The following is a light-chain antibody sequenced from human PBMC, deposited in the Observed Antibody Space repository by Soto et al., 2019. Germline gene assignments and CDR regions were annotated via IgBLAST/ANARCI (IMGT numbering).Light chain of an antibody. Sequence: EIVLTQSPGTLSLSPGERATLSCRASQSVSSNYLAWYQQKPGQAPRLLIYGASSRATGIPDRFSGSGSGRDFTLTLSRLEPEDFVVYYCQQYGSSPPLTFGGGTKVEIK. CDR3: QQYGSSPPLT. V-gene: IGKV3-20*01. CDR1: QSVSSNY. CDR2: GAS. J-gene: IGKJ4*01.